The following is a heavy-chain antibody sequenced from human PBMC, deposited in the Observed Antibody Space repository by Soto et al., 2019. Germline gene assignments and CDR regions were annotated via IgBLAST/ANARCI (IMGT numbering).Heavy chain of an antibody. CDR2: IGTAGDT. CDR1: GFTFSSYD. J-gene: IGHJ6*03. V-gene: IGHV3-13*01. CDR3: ARELTTVKAMDV. D-gene: IGHD4-4*01. Sequence: GGSLRLSCAASGFTFSSYDMHWVRQATGKGLEWVSAIGTAGDTYYPGSVKGRFTISRENAKNSLYLQMNSLRAGDTAVYYCARELTTVKAMDVWGKGTTVTVSS.